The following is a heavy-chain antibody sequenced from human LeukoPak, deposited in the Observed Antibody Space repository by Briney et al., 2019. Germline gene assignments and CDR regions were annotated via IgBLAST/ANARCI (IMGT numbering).Heavy chain of an antibody. CDR1: GFTFSSYA. J-gene: IGHJ3*02. CDR3: AKDKVLDPFDI. Sequence: GGSLRLSCAASGFTFSSYAMSWVRRAPGKGLEWVSTIGGSGATYYADSVKGRFTISRDNSKNTLYLQMNSLRAEDTAVYYCAKDKVLDPFDIWGQGTMVTVSS. CDR2: IGGSGAT. V-gene: IGHV3-23*01.